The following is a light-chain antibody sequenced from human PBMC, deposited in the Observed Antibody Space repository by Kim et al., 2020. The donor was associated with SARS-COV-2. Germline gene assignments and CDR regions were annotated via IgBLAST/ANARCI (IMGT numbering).Light chain of an antibody. J-gene: IGLJ3*02. Sequence: QSALTQPASVSGSPGQSITISCTGTSSDVGGYNCVSWYQQHPGKAPKLMIYDVSKRPSGVSNRFSGSKSGNTASLTISGLQAEDEADYYCSSYTSSSTFGVFGGGTQLTVL. CDR3: SSYTSSSTFGV. CDR1: SSDVGGYNC. CDR2: DVS. V-gene: IGLV2-14*01.